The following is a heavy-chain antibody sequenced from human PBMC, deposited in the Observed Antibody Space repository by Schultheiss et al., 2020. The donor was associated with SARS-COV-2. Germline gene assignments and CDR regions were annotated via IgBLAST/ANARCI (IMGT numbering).Heavy chain of an antibody. CDR3: AREGGSRFGAAFDI. D-gene: IGHD3-16*01. V-gene: IGHV4-34*01. CDR2: INHSGST. Sequence: SQTLSLTCTVSGGSISSYYWSWIRQPPGKGLEWIGEINHSGSTNYNPSLKSRVTISVDTSKNQFSLKLSSVTAADTAVYYCAREGGSRFGAAFDIWGQGTMVTVSS. J-gene: IGHJ3*02. CDR1: GGSISSYY.